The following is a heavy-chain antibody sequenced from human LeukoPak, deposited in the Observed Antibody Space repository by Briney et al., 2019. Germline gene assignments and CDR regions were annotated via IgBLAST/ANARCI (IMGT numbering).Heavy chain of an antibody. J-gene: IGHJ4*02. CDR1: GFNFISHW. CDR2: ISSDGGTT. D-gene: IGHD1-26*01. CDR3: VRSAYRSIAK. Sequence: PGGSLRLSCAASGFNFISHWMTWVRQAPGKGLEWVAHISSDGGTTYYAASVKGRFTVSRDNPNHMLYLQMDSLRVEDTAVYYCVRSAYRSIAKWGQGVLVTVSS. V-gene: IGHV3-23*01.